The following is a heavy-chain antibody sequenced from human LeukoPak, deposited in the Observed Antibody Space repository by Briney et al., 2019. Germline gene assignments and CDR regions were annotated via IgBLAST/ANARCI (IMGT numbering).Heavy chain of an antibody. D-gene: IGHD4-17*01. J-gene: IGHJ4*02. CDR2: ISAYNGNT. CDR3: ASYGDSLAGLFLDY. V-gene: IGHV1-18*01. CDR1: GYTFTSYG. Sequence: ASVKVSCKASGYTFTSYGISWVRQAPGQGLEWMGWISAYNGNTNYAQKFQGRVTMTRDTSISTAYMELSRLRSDDTAVYYCASYGDSLAGLFLDYWGQGTLVTVSS.